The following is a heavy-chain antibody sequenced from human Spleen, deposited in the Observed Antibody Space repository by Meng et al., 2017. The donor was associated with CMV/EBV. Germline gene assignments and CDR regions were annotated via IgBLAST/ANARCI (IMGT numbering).Heavy chain of an antibody. CDR1: GGSVSTGSYY. CDR2: ISYIGST. Sequence: SETLSLTCTVSGGSVSTGSYYWSWLRQPPGKGLEWIGYISYIGSTNYNPSLKSRVTISVDTSKNQFSLKLSSATAADTAVYYCARVEIAVALFDYWGQGTLVTVSS. CDR3: ARVEIAVALFDY. V-gene: IGHV4-61*01. D-gene: IGHD6-19*01. J-gene: IGHJ4*02.